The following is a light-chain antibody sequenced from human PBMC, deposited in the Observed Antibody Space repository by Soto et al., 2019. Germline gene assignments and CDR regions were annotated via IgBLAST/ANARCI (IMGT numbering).Light chain of an antibody. CDR2: GIS. CDR1: QDVTNS. CDR3: QQYSKWPIT. Sequence: EIVSTQSPGTLSLSPGERATLSCRAAQDVTNSVAWYQQKSGQAPRLLIYGISTRATGIPARFSGSGSGTEFSLTISSLQSEDFAVYYCQQYSKWPITFGQGTRLEIK. J-gene: IGKJ5*01. V-gene: IGKV3-15*01.